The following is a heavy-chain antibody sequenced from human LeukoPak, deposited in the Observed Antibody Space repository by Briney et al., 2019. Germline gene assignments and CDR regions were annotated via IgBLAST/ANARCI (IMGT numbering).Heavy chain of an antibody. Sequence: SETLSLTCTVSGGSISSSSYYWGWIRQPPGKGLEWIGSIYYSGSTYYNPSLKSRVTISVDTSKNQFSLKLNSVTAADTAVYYCARVEGSGSLYYYYYMDVWGKGTTVTVSS. J-gene: IGHJ6*03. D-gene: IGHD3-10*01. V-gene: IGHV4-39*07. CDR3: ARVEGSGSLYYYYYMDV. CDR1: GGSISSSSYY. CDR2: IYYSGST.